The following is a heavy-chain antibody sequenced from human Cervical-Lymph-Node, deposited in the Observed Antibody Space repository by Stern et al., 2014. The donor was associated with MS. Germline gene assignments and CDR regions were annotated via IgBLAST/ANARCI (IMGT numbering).Heavy chain of an antibody. V-gene: IGHV1-3*01. D-gene: IGHD2-21*02. CDR3: ARGVGTSYLFDY. J-gene: IGHJ4*02. CDR1: GYTLTSYA. Sequence: VQLVQSGAEVKKPGASVRISCRASGYTLTSYALHWVRQAPGQRLEWMGWINAGHGDTKYSLKFQGRVTITRETSAHTVYMDLSSLRSEDTAVYYCARGVGTSYLFDYWGQGTLVTVSS. CDR2: INAGHGDT.